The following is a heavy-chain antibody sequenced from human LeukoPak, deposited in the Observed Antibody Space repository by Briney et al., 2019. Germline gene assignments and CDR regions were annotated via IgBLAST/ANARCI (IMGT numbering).Heavy chain of an antibody. D-gene: IGHD3-3*01. J-gene: IGHJ6*02. Sequence: GGSLRLSCAASGFTFSSYAMSWVRQAPGKGLEWVSAISGSGGSTYYADSVKGRFTISRDNSKNTLHLQMNSLRAEDTAVYYCAKGSGYDFWSGYRLDNYGMDVWGQGTTVTVSS. CDR1: GFTFSSYA. CDR3: AKGSGYDFWSGYRLDNYGMDV. CDR2: ISGSGGST. V-gene: IGHV3-23*01.